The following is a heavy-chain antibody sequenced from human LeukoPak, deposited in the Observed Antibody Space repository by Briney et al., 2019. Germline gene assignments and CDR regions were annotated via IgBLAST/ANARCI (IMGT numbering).Heavy chain of an antibody. V-gene: IGHV3-21*01. D-gene: IGHD1-26*01. J-gene: IGHJ4*02. CDR1: GFTFSSYS. CDR2: ISSSSSYI. Sequence: GGSLRLSCAASGFTFSSYSMNWVRQAPGKGLEWVASISSSSSYIYYADSVKGRFTIFRDNAKNSLYLQMNSLRAEDTAVYYCAREWERYSFDYWGQGTLVTVSS. CDR3: AREWERYSFDY.